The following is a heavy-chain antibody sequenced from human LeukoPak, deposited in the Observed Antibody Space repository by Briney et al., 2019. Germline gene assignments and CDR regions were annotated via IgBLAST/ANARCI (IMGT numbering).Heavy chain of an antibody. CDR3: ARGGQGGSIAAAADY. CDR1: GFTFSSYA. D-gene: IGHD6-13*01. V-gene: IGHV3-30*04. Sequence: GGSLRLSCAASGFTFSSYAMHWVRQAPGKGLEWVAVISYDGSNKYYADSVKGRFTISRDNSKNTLYLQMNSLRAEDTALYYCARGGQGGSIAAAADYWGQGTLVTVSS. CDR2: ISYDGSNK. J-gene: IGHJ4*02.